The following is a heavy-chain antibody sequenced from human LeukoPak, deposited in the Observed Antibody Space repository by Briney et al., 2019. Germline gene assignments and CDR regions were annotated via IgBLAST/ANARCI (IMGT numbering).Heavy chain of an antibody. CDR1: GYTFTGYF. CDR2: INPNSGGT. CDR3: ARDERYDSSGYPFDY. D-gene: IGHD3-22*01. V-gene: IGHV1-2*02. Sequence: ASVKVSCKTSGYTFTGYFMHWVRQAPGQGLEWMGWINPNSGGTNYAQKFQGRVTMTRDTSISTAYMELSRLRSDDTAVYYCARDERYDSSGYPFDYWGQGTLVTVSS. J-gene: IGHJ4*02.